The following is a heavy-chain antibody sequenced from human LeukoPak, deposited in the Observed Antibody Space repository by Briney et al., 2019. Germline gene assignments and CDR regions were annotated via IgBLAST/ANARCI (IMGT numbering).Heavy chain of an antibody. J-gene: IGHJ4*02. V-gene: IGHV3-30*02. D-gene: IGHD1-7*01. CDR2: IRYDGSNK. CDR1: GFTFSSYS. CDR3: FGITVTDVPY. Sequence: GGSLRLSCAASGFTFSSYSMNWVRQAPGKGLEWVAFIRYDGSNKYYADSVKGRFTISRDNSKNALYLQMNSLRGEDTAVYYCFGITVTDVPYWGQGTLVTVSS.